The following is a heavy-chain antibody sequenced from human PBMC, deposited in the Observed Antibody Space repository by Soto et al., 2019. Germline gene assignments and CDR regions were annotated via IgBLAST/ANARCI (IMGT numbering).Heavy chain of an antibody. CDR3: ERPARPSLSIYYFDY. D-gene: IGHD3-10*01. CDR1: GYTFTSYY. CDR2: INPSGGST. Sequence: PGASVKVSCKASGYTFTSYYMHWVRQAPGQGLEWMGIINPSGGSTSYAQKFRGRVTMTRDTSTSTVYMELSSLRSEDTAVYYCERPARPSLSIYYFDYWGQGTLVTVSS. V-gene: IGHV1-46*01. J-gene: IGHJ4*02.